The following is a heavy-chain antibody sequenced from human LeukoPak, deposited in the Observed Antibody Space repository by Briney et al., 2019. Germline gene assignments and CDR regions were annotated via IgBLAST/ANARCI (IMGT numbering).Heavy chain of an antibody. D-gene: IGHD3-22*01. Sequence: GGSLRLSCAASGFRFSGYWMHWVRQAPGKGLVWVSLINTDGGRTAYADSVKGRFTISRDNSKNTLYLQMNSLRAEDTAVYYCAKDFNYYDSSIQNWGQGTLVTVSS. CDR2: INTDGGRT. CDR1: GFRFSGYW. CDR3: AKDFNYYDSSIQN. V-gene: IGHV3-74*01. J-gene: IGHJ4*02.